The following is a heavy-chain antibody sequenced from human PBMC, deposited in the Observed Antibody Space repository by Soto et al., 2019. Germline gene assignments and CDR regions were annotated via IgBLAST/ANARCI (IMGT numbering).Heavy chain of an antibody. CDR1: GGSFSDFY. CDR3: YAGPCSGGRCYGHFDF. Sequence: PSETLSLTCAVSGGSFSDFYWTWIRQLPGKGLEWIGEINHIGYTNYNPSLESRVAISVDTSKNQFSLNLRSVTAADTAVYYCYAGPCSGGRCYGHFDFWGQGALVTVSS. V-gene: IGHV4-34*01. D-gene: IGHD2-15*01. CDR2: INHIGYT. J-gene: IGHJ4*02.